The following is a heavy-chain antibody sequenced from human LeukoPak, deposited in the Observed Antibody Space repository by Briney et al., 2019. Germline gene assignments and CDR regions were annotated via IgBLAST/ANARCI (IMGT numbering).Heavy chain of an antibody. CDR1: GFTLSRYW. J-gene: IGHJ4*02. CDR2: IKEDGSAK. V-gene: IGHV3-7*04. D-gene: IGHD5-12*01. Sequence: GGSLRLSCTASGFTLSRYWMIWVRQAPGKGLEWVANIKEDGSAKYYVDSMKGRFTISRDNAKNSLYLQINSLRAEDTAVYYCARDSHGYGGYSYWGQGTLVTVSS. CDR3: ARDSHGYGGYSY.